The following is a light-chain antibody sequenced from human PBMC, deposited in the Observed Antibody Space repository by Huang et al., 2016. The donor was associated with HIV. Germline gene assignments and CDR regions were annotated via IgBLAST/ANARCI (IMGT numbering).Light chain of an antibody. CDR1: QNINTH. Sequence: EIVLTQSPATLSFFPGQRVSLSCRASQNINTHLAWYQQRPGQPPRLLIYDASSRVPGVAARFSVSGSGTDCTLTISSLESEDFATYYCQQRVNGLTFGGGTKV. V-gene: IGKV3-11*01. CDR2: DAS. J-gene: IGKJ4*01. CDR3: QQRVNGLT.